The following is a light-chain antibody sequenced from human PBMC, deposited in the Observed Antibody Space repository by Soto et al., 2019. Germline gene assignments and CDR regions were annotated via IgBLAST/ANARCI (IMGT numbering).Light chain of an antibody. Sequence: EIVLTQSPATLSSFPGDRVTLSCRASQYINTRLAWYQHRPGQAPRLLIYGVSSRAAGVPPRFSGSGSGTEFTLTINSLLSEDFAVYYCHQYDSWTFGQGTKVDIK. CDR3: HQYDSWT. CDR2: GVS. V-gene: IGKV3-15*01. J-gene: IGKJ1*01. CDR1: QYINTR.